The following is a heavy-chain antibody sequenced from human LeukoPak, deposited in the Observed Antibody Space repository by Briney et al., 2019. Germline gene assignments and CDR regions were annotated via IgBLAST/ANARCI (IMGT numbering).Heavy chain of an antibody. J-gene: IGHJ3*02. CDR3: ARDRCSSTSCLYDAFDI. CDR2: TYYSGST. CDR1: GGSISSYY. V-gene: IGHV4-59*01. Sequence: SETLSLTCTVSGGSISSYYWSWIRQPPGKGLEWIGYTYYSGSTNYNPSLKSRVTISVDTSKNQFSLKLSSVAAADTAVYYCARDRCSSTSCLYDAFDIWGQGTMVTVSS. D-gene: IGHD2-2*01.